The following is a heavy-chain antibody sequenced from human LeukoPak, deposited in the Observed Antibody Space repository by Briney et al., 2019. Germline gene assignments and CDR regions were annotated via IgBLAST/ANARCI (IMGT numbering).Heavy chain of an antibody. D-gene: IGHD5-18*01. CDR1: GGTFSSYA. V-gene: IGHV1-69*05. CDR3: ERGVDTAMVIGTWFDP. CDR2: IIPIFGTA. Sequence: ASVKVSCKASGGTFSSYAISWVRQAPGQGREWVGGIIPIFGTANYAQKFRGRVTITTDESTSTAYMELSSLRSEDTAVYYCERGVDTAMVIGTWFDPWGQGTLVTVSS. J-gene: IGHJ5*02.